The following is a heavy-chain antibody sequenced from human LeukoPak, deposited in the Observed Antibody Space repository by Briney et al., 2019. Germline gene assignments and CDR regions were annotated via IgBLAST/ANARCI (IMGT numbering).Heavy chain of an antibody. CDR3: ARVTTGGYYNY. CDR1: GGSISSGSYY. CDR2: IYTSGST. Sequence: SETLSLTCTVSGGSISSGSYYWSWIRQPAGKGLEWIGRIYTSGSTIYNPSLKSRVTISLDTSENHFSLKLSSVTAADTAVYYCARVTTGGYYNYWGQGTLVTVSS. D-gene: IGHD3-22*01. V-gene: IGHV4-61*02. J-gene: IGHJ4*02.